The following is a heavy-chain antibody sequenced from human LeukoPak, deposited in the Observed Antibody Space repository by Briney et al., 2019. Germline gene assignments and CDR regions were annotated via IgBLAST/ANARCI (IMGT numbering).Heavy chain of an antibody. J-gene: IGHJ4*02. CDR2: TNWNGVST. CDR3: ARGRYYDSSGYYYFDS. V-gene: IGHV3-20*04. Sequence: GGSLRLSCAASGFTFSSYWMSWVRQAPGKGLEWVCGTNWNGVSTAYADSVKGRFTISRDNAKKSLYLQMNSLRVEDTALYYCARGRYYDSSGYYYFDSWGQGTLVTVSS. D-gene: IGHD3-22*01. CDR1: GFTFSSYW.